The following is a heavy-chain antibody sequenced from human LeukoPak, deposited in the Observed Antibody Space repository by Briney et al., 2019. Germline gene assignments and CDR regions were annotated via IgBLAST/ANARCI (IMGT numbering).Heavy chain of an antibody. D-gene: IGHD5-18*01. CDR3: ARGGRIQLWSYFDY. CDR2: TYYRSKWRN. V-gene: IGHV6-1*01. Sequence: SQTLSLTCAISGDSVSSNSASWNWIRQSPSRGLEWLGRTYYRSKWRNDYAVSVKSRITINPDTSKNQFSLQLNSVTPEDTAVYYCARGGRIQLWSYFDYWGQGTLVTVSS. J-gene: IGHJ4*02. CDR1: GDSVSSNSAS.